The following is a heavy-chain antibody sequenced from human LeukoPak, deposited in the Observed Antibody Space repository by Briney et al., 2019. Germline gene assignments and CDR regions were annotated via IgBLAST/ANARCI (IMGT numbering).Heavy chain of an antibody. Sequence: PGESLRLSCAASGFTISSYAMQRVRQAPAKGLGWVSAISYDGSNKYYADSVKGRFTISRDNSKNTLYLQMNSLRAEDTAVYYCAREEQLWTHTGNFDYWGQGTLVTVSS. CDR1: GFTISSYA. CDR3: AREEQLWTHTGNFDY. D-gene: IGHD5-18*01. CDR2: ISYDGSNK. J-gene: IGHJ4*02. V-gene: IGHV3-30*04.